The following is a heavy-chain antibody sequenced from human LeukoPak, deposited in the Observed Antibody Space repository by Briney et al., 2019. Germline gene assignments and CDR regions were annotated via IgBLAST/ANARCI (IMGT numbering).Heavy chain of an antibody. CDR1: GYTFTSYG. V-gene: IGHV1-18*01. J-gene: IGHJ4*02. D-gene: IGHD3-22*01. CDR2: ISAYNGNT. Sequence: ASVKVSCKASGYTFTSYGISWVRQPPGQGLEWMGWISAYNGNTNYAQKLQGRVTMTTDTSTSTAYMELRSLRSDDTAVYYCARVRTTHYYDSSGYSDYFDYWGQGTLVTVSS. CDR3: ARVRTTHYYDSSGYSDYFDY.